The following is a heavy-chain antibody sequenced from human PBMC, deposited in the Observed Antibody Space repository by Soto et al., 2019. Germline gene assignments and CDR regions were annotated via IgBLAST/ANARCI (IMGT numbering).Heavy chain of an antibody. CDR3: ARVVYDILTGDFDY. J-gene: IGHJ4*02. CDR2: ISSSSSTI. CDR1: GFTFSSYS. Sequence: EVQLVESGGGLVQPGGSLRLSCAASGFTFSSYSMNWVRQAPGKGLEWVSYISSSSSTIYYADSVKGRFTISRDNAKNSLYLQMNSLRDEDTAVYYCARVVYDILTGDFDYWGQGTLVTVSS. D-gene: IGHD3-9*01. V-gene: IGHV3-48*02.